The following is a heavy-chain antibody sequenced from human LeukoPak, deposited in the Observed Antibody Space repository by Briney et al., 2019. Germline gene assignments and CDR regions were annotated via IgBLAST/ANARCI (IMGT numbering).Heavy chain of an antibody. J-gene: IGHJ6*03. Sequence: GASVKVSCKASGGTFSSYAISWVRQAPGQGLEWMGGIIPIIGTANYAQKFQGRVTITADESTSTAYMELSSLRSEDTAVYYCARSPVVKTTVTKRGVYYYYYMDVWGKGTTVTVSS. CDR1: GGTFSSYA. V-gene: IGHV1-69*13. D-gene: IGHD4-11*01. CDR3: ARSPVVKTTVTKRGVYYYYYMDV. CDR2: IIPIIGTA.